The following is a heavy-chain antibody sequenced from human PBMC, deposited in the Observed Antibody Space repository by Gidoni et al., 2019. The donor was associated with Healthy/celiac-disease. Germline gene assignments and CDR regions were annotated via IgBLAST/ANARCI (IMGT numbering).Heavy chain of an antibody. V-gene: IGHV4-38-2*02. CDR2: IYHSGST. D-gene: IGHD3-22*01. CDR1: GYSISSGYY. CDR3: ARTTNYYDSSGYYSGGAFDI. J-gene: IGHJ3*02. Sequence: QVQLQESGPGLVKPSETLSLTCTVSGYSISSGYYWGWIRQPPGKGLEWIGSIYHSGSTYYNPSLKSRVTISVDTSKNQFSLKLSSVTAADTAVYYCARTTNYYDSSGYYSGGAFDIWGQGTMVTVSS.